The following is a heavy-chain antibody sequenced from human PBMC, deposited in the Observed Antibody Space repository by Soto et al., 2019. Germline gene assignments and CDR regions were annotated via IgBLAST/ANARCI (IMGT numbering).Heavy chain of an antibody. Sequence: GGSLRLSCAASGFTFSSYAMSWVRQAPGKGLEWVSAISGSGGSPYYADSVKGRFTISRDNSKNTLYQQMNSLKAEDTAVYYCAKSYDSSGYYYYWGQGTLVTVSS. V-gene: IGHV3-23*01. D-gene: IGHD3-22*01. CDR3: AKSYDSSGYYYY. J-gene: IGHJ4*02. CDR1: GFTFSSYA. CDR2: ISGSGGSP.